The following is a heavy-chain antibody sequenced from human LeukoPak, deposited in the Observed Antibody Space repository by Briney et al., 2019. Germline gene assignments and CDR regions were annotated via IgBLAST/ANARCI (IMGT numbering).Heavy chain of an antibody. CDR1: GFTFSSYW. CDR2: IATDGSGT. J-gene: IGHJ3*02. V-gene: IGHV3-74*01. CDR3: ARDKYGGNPNAFDI. D-gene: IGHD4-23*01. Sequence: GGSLRLSCAASGFTFSSYWMHWVRQVPGKGLVRVSRIATDGSGTTYVDYVKGRFTISRDNAENTLYLQMNSLRAEDTALYYCARDKYGGNPNAFDIWGQGTLVTVSS.